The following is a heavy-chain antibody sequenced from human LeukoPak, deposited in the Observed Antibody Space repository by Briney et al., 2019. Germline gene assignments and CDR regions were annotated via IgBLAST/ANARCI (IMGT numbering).Heavy chain of an antibody. J-gene: IGHJ3*02. CDR1: GYTFTGYY. CDR2: INPNSGGT. Sequence: GASVKVSCKASGYTFTGYYMHWVRQAPGQGLEWMGWINPNSGGTNYAQKFRGWVTMTRDTSISTAYMELSRLRSDDTAVYYCARDRVGYAFDIWGQGTMVTVSS. CDR3: ARDRVGYAFDI. V-gene: IGHV1-2*04.